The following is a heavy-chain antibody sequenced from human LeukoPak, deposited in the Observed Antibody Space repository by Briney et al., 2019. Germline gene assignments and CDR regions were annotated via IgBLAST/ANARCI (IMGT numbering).Heavy chain of an antibody. CDR2: INAANGST. J-gene: IGHJ3*02. Sequence: ASGKVSCKASGYSFTDYAMHWVRQAAGQRLEWMGWINAANGSTKYSQKFQGRVTMTRTTSISTAYMELSSLRSEDTAVYYCARPQGDDPFGDAFDIWGRGTMVTVSS. CDR3: ARPQGDDPFGDAFDI. V-gene: IGHV1-3*01. D-gene: IGHD2-21*02. CDR1: GYSFTDYA.